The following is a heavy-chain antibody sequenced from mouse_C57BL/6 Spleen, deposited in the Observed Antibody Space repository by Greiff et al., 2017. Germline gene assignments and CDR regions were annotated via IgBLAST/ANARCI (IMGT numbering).Heavy chain of an antibody. CDR2: IDPSDSYT. D-gene: IGHD3-2*02. J-gene: IGHJ3*01. V-gene: IGHV1-69*01. Sequence: QVHVKQPGAELVMPGASVKLSCKASGYTFTSYWMHWVKQRPGQGLEWIGEIDPSDSYTNYNQKFKGKSTLTVDKSSSTAYMQLSSLTSEDSAVYYCARGAQATPWFAYWGQGTLVTVSA. CDR3: ARGAQATPWFAY. CDR1: GYTFTSYW.